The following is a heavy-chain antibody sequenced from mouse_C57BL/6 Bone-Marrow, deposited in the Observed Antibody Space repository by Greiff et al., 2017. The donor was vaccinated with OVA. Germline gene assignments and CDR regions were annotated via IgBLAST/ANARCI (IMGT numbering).Heavy chain of an antibody. J-gene: IGHJ1*03. CDR2: INPGSGGT. CDR3: ARGGDSRYVDV. Sequence: VKLMESGAELVRPGTSVKVSCKASGYAFTNYLIEWVKQRPGQGLEWIGVINPGSGGTNYNEKFKGKATLTADKSSSTAYMQLSSLTSEDSAVYFCARGGDSRYVDVWGTGTTVTVSS. D-gene: IGHD3-3*01. CDR1: GYAFTNYL. V-gene: IGHV1-54*01.